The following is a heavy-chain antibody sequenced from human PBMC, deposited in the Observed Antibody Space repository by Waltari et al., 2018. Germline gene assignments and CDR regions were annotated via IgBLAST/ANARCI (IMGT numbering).Heavy chain of an antibody. Sequence: DVQLVESGGGLVLPGGSLRLSCAVSGFSLGSNYMSWVGQAQGKGLEWVSIIYSGGTTYYADSVKGRFTISKDNSKNTLYLQMNSLRTDDTAVYFCASLYCSSGSCYVDDWGQGTLVSVSS. J-gene: IGHJ4*02. CDR2: IYSGGTT. D-gene: IGHD1-26*01. CDR1: GFSLGSNY. V-gene: IGHV3-53*04. CDR3: ASLYCSSGSCYVDD.